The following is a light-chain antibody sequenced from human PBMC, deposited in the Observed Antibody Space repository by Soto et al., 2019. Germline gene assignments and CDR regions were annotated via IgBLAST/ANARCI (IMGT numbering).Light chain of an antibody. CDR3: QQRTNGPPLFT. V-gene: IGKV3-11*01. CDR2: DAS. J-gene: IGKJ3*01. CDR1: QSASSY. Sequence: EIVLTQSPATLSLSPGERATLSCRASQSASSYLAWYQQRPGQAPRLLIYDASNRATGIPARFSGSGSGTDFTLTISSLEPEDFAVYYCQQRTNGPPLFTFGPGTKVEIK.